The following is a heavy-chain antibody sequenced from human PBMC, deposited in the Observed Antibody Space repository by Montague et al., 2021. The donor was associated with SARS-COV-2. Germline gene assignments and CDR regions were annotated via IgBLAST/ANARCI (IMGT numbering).Heavy chain of an antibody. D-gene: IGHD3-10*01. V-gene: IGHV3-74*01. Sequence: SLRLSCAASGFTVSSNYMSWVRQAPGKGLVWVSRINSDGSSTSYADSVKGRFTISRDNAKNTLYLQMNSLRAEDTAVYYCARDIRFYYGSGSPYGDLDYWGQGTLVTVSS. J-gene: IGHJ4*02. CDR3: ARDIRFYYGSGSPYGDLDY. CDR2: INSDGSST. CDR1: GFTVSSNY.